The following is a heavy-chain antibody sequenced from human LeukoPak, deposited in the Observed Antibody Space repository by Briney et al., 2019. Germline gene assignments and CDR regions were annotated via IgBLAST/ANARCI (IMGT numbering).Heavy chain of an antibody. CDR3: ARGPGGATAESFDY. V-gene: IGHV4-4*07. CDR1: GDSISNYY. Sequence: SETLSLTCTVSGDSISNYYWSWIRQPAGKGLEWIGRIYSSGSTNYNSSLKSRVTISVATSKNQFSLEMNSVTAADTAVYYCARGPGGATAESFDYWGQGTLVTVSS. D-gene: IGHD5-12*01. J-gene: IGHJ4*02. CDR2: IYSSGST.